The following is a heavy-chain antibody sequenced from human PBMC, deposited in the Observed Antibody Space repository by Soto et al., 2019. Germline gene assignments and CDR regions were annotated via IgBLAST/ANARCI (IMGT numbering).Heavy chain of an antibody. D-gene: IGHD3-22*01. J-gene: IGHJ4*02. Sequence: WVAVISYDGSNKYYADSVKGRFTISRDNSENTLYLQMNSLRAEDTAVYYCAKGSGGYFFPYYFDYWGQGTLLTVSS. CDR2: ISYDGSNK. V-gene: IGHV3-30*18. CDR3: AKGSGGYFFPYYFDY.